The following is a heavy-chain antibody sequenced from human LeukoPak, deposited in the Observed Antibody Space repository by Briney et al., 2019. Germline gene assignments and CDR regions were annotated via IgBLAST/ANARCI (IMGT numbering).Heavy chain of an antibody. CDR3: TTGRVSNDAFDI. J-gene: IGHJ3*02. V-gene: IGHV3-15*01. CDR1: GFSFGDAW. Sequence: GGSLRLSCAASGFSFGDAWMSWVRQAPGKGLESVGRITSKKDGGTTDYAAPVKGRFIVPRDDSKSTLYLQMNSLKTEDTAVYYCTTGRVSNDAFDIWGQGTMVSVSS. D-gene: IGHD6-13*01. CDR2: ITSKKDGGTT.